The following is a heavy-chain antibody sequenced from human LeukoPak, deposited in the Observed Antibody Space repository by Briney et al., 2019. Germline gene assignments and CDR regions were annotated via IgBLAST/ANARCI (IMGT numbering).Heavy chain of an antibody. CDR2: IWYDGSNK. J-gene: IGHJ4*02. D-gene: IGHD3-16*01. CDR1: GFTFSSYG. CDR3: AREAWGLIYFDY. V-gene: IGHV3-30*19. Sequence: GGSLRLSCAASGFTFSSYGMHWVRQAPGKGLEWVAVIWYDGSNKYYADPVKGRFTISRDNSKNTLYLQMNSLRVEDTAVYYCAREAWGLIYFDYWGQGTLVTVSS.